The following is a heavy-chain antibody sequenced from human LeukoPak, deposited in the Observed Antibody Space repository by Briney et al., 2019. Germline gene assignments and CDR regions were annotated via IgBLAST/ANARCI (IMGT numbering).Heavy chain of an antibody. J-gene: IGHJ4*02. V-gene: IGHV1-2*02. CDR2: INPNSGGT. D-gene: IGHD3-10*01. CDR1: GYTFTGYY. Sequence: ASVKVSCKASGYTFTGYYMHWVRQAPGQGLEWMGWINPNSGGTNYAQKFQGRVTMTRDTSISTAYMELSRLRSDDTAVYYCARDITMVRGVKDWGQGTLVTVSS. CDR3: ARDITMVRGVKD.